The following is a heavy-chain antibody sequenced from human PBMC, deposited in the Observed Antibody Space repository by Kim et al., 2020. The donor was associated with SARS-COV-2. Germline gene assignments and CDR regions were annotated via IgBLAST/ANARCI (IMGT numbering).Heavy chain of an antibody. V-gene: IGHV4-39*01. Sequence: SEGTSYNPSLKGRVTLSVDTSRTQFSLRLSSVTAADTAVYCCARLSSGWWFWGQGTLVTVSS. CDR3: ARLSSGWWF. D-gene: IGHD6-19*01. CDR2: SEGT. J-gene: IGHJ4*02.